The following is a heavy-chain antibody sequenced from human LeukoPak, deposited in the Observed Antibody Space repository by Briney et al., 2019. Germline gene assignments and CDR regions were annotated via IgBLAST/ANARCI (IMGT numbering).Heavy chain of an antibody. Sequence: ECISYISSSGRTTNYADSVKGRFTISRDNAKNSLYLQMNSLKDGDTAVYYCATSGTYRFDYWGQGTLVTVSS. D-gene: IGHD1-26*01. CDR2: ISSSGRTT. V-gene: IGHV3-48*02. CDR3: ATSGTYRFDY. J-gene: IGHJ4*02.